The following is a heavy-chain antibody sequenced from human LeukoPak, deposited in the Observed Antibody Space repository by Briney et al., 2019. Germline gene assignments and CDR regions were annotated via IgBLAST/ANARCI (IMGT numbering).Heavy chain of an antibody. J-gene: IGHJ4*02. CDR2: IHPVDSDT. V-gene: IGHV5-51*01. D-gene: IGHD1-26*01. Sequence: GESLKISCKASGYRFTAYWIGWVRQMPGKGLECMGVIHPVDSDTTYSPSFQGQVTISADKSNNIAYLEWDSLKASDSGTYYCARRTGSGTYYSLFFDYWGQGALVTVSS. CDR3: ARRTGSGTYYSLFFDY. CDR1: GYRFTAYW.